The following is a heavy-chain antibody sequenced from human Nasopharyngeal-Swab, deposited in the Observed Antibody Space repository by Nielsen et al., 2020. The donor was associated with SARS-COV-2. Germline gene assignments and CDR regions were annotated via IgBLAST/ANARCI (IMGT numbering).Heavy chain of an antibody. V-gene: IGHV4/OR15-8*01. J-gene: IGHJ6*02. CDR3: ARLDARTIIWGGMDV. CDR2: IPPRCRP. Sequence: VRQAPGKGLEWIGEIPPRCRPHSPPSLTRLFPISVDTSKIQYSLKLSSVTAADTAVYYCARLDARTIIWGGMDVWGQGTTVTVSS. D-gene: IGHD3-16*01.